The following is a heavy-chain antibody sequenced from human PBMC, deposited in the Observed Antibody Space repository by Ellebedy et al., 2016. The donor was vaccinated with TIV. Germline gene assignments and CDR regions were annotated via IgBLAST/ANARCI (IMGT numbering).Heavy chain of an antibody. J-gene: IGHJ4*02. D-gene: IGHD2-21*02. CDR1: GGSISSDFYY. V-gene: IGHV4-31*03. CDR3: ARDRNGDSAFDH. Sequence: LRLSXTVSGGSISSDFYYWSWIRQHPGKGLEWIGYIHVGGSTYYNPSLKSRAAMSLDTAENHFSLKLSYVSAADTAVYYCARDRNGDSAFDHWGQGTLVTVSS. CDR2: IHVGGST.